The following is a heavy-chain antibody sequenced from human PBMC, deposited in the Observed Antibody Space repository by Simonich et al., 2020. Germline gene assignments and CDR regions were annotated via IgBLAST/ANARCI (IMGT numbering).Heavy chain of an antibody. D-gene: IGHD6-13*01. Sequence: QVQLVQSGAEVKKPGASVKVSCKASGYTFTGYYMHWVVQAPGKGLEWTSMINPNRGGTNYAKKFQSRVTMTRDTSISTAYMERSRRRSDDTAVYYCAREEANGYSSSWNWFDPWGQGTLVTVSS. CDR1: GYTFTGYY. CDR2: INPNRGGT. CDR3: AREEANGYSSSWNWFDP. V-gene: IGHV1-2*02. J-gene: IGHJ5*02.